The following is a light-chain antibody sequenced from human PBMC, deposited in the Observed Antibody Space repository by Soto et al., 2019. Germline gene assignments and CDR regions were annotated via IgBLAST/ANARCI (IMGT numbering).Light chain of an antibody. J-gene: IGKJ3*01. CDR2: GAS. CDR1: QSVSTN. CDR3: QQRSNWPFT. V-gene: IGKV3-15*01. Sequence: EIEMTQSPATLPVSPGERATLSCRASQSVSTNLAWYQQKPGQAPKLLIYGASTRAPGFPARFTGSGSGTEFTLTIRSLQSEDFAVYYCQQRSNWPFTFGPGTKVDIK.